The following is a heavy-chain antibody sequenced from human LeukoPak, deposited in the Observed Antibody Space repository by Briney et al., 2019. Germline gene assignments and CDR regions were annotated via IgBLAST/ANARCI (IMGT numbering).Heavy chain of an antibody. J-gene: IGHJ4*02. CDR2: IWYDGTNK. Sequence: PGRSLRLSCAASGFTFRSYGMHWLRQAPGKGLEWVAVIWYDGTNKNYADSVKGRFTISRDNSKNTVYLQMNTLRVENTAVYYCANKGKVVNYFDYWGQGTLATVFS. CDR3: ANKGKVVNYFDY. D-gene: IGHD2-2*01. V-gene: IGHV3-33*06. CDR1: GFTFRSYG.